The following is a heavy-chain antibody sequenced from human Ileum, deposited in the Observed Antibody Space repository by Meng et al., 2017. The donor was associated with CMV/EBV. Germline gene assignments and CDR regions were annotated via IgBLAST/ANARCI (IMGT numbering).Heavy chain of an antibody. V-gene: IGHV3-21*01. J-gene: IGHJ5*02. CDR1: GFTFSTYA. CDR2: ISTDTHYI. D-gene: IGHD2-2*02. CDR3: ARGPIVETPSSIPVWFDP. Sequence: GGSLRLSCAASGFTFSTYAMNWVRQAPGKGREWVSSISTDTHYIYYADSVKGRFAMSRDDAKSSIYLQMDSLRAGDTAVYFCARGPIVETPSSIPVWFDPWGQGTLVTVSS.